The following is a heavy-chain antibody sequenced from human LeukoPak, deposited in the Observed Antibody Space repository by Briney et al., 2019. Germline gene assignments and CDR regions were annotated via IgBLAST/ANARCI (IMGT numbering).Heavy chain of an antibody. D-gene: IGHD3-9*01. CDR3: ARSSRYDIWTGYPY. Sequence: ASVKVSCKASGYTFTGYYMHWVRQAPEQGLGWMGWINANSGGTNYAQKFQGRVTMTRDTSISTAYMELSRLRSDDTAVYYCARSSRYDIWTGYPYWGQGTLVTVSP. CDR1: GYTFTGYY. J-gene: IGHJ4*02. CDR2: INANSGGT. V-gene: IGHV1-2*02.